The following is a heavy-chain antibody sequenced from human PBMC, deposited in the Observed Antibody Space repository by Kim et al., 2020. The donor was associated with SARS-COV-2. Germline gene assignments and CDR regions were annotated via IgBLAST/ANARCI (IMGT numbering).Heavy chain of an antibody. CDR1: GFTFSSYG. Sequence: GGSLRLSCAASGFTFSSYGMHWVRQAPGKGLEWVAVIWYDGSNKYYADSVKGRFTISRDNSKNTLYLQMNSLRAEDTAVYYCAGDSSSWYFDYWGQGTLVTVSS. CDR2: IWYDGSNK. J-gene: IGHJ4*02. D-gene: IGHD6-13*01. CDR3: AGDSSSWYFDY. V-gene: IGHV3-33*01.